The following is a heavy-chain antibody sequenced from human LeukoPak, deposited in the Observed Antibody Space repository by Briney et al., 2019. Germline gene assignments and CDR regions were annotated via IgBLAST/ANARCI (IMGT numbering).Heavy chain of an antibody. D-gene: IGHD3-22*01. CDR1: GYTFTSYE. V-gene: IGHV1-8*01. Sequence: ASVKVSCKASGYTFTSYEINWVRQATGQGLEWMGWMNPNSGNTGYAQKFQGRVTMTRNTSISTAYMELSSLRSEDTAVYYCAREFHDSSGYNYYYGMDVWGQGTTVTVSS. CDR2: MNPNSGNT. J-gene: IGHJ6*02. CDR3: AREFHDSSGYNYYYGMDV.